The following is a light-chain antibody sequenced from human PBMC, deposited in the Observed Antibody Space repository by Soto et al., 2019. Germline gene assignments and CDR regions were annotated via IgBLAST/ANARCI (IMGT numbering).Light chain of an antibody. J-gene: IGLJ2*01. Sequence: QSVLTQPRSVSGSPGQSVTISCTGTSSDVGGYNYVSWYQQHPGKAPKLMIYDVRKRPSGVPDRFSGSKSGNTASLTISGLQAEDEADYYCCSYAGSYSPRVVFGGGTKVTVL. CDR1: SSDVGGYNY. CDR2: DVR. V-gene: IGLV2-11*01. CDR3: CSYAGSYSPRVV.